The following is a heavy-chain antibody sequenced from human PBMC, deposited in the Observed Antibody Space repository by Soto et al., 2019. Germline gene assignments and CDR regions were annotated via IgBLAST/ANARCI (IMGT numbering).Heavy chain of an antibody. CDR3: ARAQGYCSGGSCYYFDY. Sequence: SVKVSCKASGGTFSSYAISWVRQAPGQGLEWMGGIIPIFGTANYAQKFQGRVTITADESTSTAYMELSSLRSEDTAVYYCARAQGYCSGGSCYYFDYWGQGTLVTVSS. J-gene: IGHJ4*02. V-gene: IGHV1-69*13. D-gene: IGHD2-15*01. CDR1: GGTFSSYA. CDR2: IIPIFGTA.